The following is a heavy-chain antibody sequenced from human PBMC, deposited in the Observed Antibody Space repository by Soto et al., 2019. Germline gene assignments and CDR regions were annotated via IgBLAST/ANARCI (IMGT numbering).Heavy chain of an antibody. D-gene: IGHD6-6*01. Sequence: GGSLRLSCAAPGFTFSNYAMSWVRQAPGKGLEWVSAISGSGDYTYYADSVKGRFTISRDTSKNTLYLQMNSLRAEDTALYYCAKTMGYSSSPLDYWGQGALVTVSS. J-gene: IGHJ4*02. V-gene: IGHV3-23*01. CDR3: AKTMGYSSSPLDY. CDR1: GFTFSNYA. CDR2: ISGSGDYT.